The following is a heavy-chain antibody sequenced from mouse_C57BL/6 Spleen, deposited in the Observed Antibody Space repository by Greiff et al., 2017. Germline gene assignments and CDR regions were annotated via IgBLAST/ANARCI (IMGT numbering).Heavy chain of an antibody. D-gene: IGHD1-1*01. Sequence: QVQLKQSGAELVKPGASVKMSCKASGYTFTTYPIEWMKQNHGKSLEWIGNFHPYNDDTKYNEKVKGKATLTVEKSSSTVYLALSRLTSDDSAVYYCARKDGSSYGWFAYWGQGTLVTVSA. CDR1: GYTFTTYP. CDR3: ARKDGSSYGWFAY. J-gene: IGHJ3*01. CDR2: FHPYNDDT. V-gene: IGHV1-47*01.